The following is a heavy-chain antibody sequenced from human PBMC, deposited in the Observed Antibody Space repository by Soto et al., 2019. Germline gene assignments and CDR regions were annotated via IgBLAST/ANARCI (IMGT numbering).Heavy chain of an antibody. CDR1: GFTFSSHG. Sequence: GGSLRLSCAASGFTFSSHGMHWVRQAPGKGLEWVAVISYDGSNKYYADSVKGRFTISRDNSKNTLYLQMNSLRAEDTAVYYCAKDRGYCRGGTCYYFDYWGQGTLVTVSS. D-gene: IGHD2-15*01. CDR3: AKDRGYCRGGTCYYFDY. J-gene: IGHJ4*02. V-gene: IGHV3-30*18. CDR2: ISYDGSNK.